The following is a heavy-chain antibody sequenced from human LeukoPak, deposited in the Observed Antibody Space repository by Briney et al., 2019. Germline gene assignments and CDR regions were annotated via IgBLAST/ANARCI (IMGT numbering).Heavy chain of an antibody. V-gene: IGHV3-7*01. J-gene: IGHJ4*02. D-gene: IGHD3-10*01. CDR2: IKQDGSAK. CDR1: GFTFSDYW. Sequence: GGSLRLSCAASGFTFSDYWMSWVRQAPGKGLERVANIKQDGSAKYYVDSVKGRFTISRDNAKNSLYLQMNSLRDDDTAVYYCARLSYDSGTHYTVDKYWGQGTLVTVSS. CDR3: ARLSYDSGTHYTVDKY.